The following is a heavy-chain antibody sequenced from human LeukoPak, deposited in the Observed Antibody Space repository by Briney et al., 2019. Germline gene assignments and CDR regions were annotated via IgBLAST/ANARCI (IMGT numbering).Heavy chain of an antibody. V-gene: IGHV4-39*07. CDR2: IYYSGST. CDR3: ARDDQWGSGYGDYGYFDY. CDR1: GGSISSSSYY. D-gene: IGHD4-17*01. J-gene: IGHJ4*02. Sequence: KPSETLSLTCTVSGGSISSSSYYWGWIRQPPGKGLEWIGSIYYSGSTYYNPSLKSRVTISVDTSKNQFSLKLSSVTAADTAVYYCARDDQWGSGYGDYGYFDYWGQGTLVTVSS.